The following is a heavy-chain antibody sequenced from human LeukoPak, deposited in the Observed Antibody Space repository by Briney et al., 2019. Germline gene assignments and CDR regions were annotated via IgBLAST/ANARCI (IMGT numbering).Heavy chain of an antibody. J-gene: IGHJ4*02. CDR2: IKKDGSDQ. CDR1: GFTFSNYW. V-gene: IGHV3-7*01. CDR3: TSKAH. Sequence: GGSLRLSCAASGFTFSNYWMHWVRQAPGKGLEWVANIKKDGSDQYYVDSVKGRFTISRDNAKNSLFLQMSSLRAEDTAVYYCTSKAHWGQGTLVTVSS.